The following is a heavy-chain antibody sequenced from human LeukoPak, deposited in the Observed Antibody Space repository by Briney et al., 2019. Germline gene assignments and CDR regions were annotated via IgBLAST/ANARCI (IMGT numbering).Heavy chain of an antibody. CDR1: GYTFTSYY. Sequence: GASVKVSCKASGYTFTSYYMHWVRQATGQGLEWMGWMNPNSGDTGYAQKFQGRVTMTRDTSISTAYMELSRLRSDDTAVYYCARLVGATYVMYWGQGTLVTVSS. CDR3: ARLVGATYVMY. J-gene: IGHJ4*02. D-gene: IGHD1-26*01. V-gene: IGHV1-2*02. CDR2: MNPNSGDT.